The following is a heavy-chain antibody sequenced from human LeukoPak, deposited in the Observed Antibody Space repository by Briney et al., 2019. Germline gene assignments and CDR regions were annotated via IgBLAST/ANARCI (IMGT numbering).Heavy chain of an antibody. CDR2: IYYSGST. V-gene: IGHV4-39*01. D-gene: IGHD6-13*01. J-gene: IGHJ4*02. CDR1: GGSISSSSYY. CDR3: ARFGIAAAGKGGVSY. Sequence: PSETLSLTCTVSGGSISSSSYYWGWIRQPPGKGLEWIGSIYYSGSTYYNPSLKSRVTISVDTSKNQFSLKLSSVTAADMAVYYCARFGIAAAGKGGVSYWGQGTLVTVSS.